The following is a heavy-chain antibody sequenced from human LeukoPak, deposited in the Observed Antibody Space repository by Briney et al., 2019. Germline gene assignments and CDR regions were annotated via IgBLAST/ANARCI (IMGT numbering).Heavy chain of an antibody. Sequence: GASVKVSCKASGGTFSSYAISWVRQAPGQGLEWMGGIIPIFGTANYAQKFQGRVTITADESTSTAYMELSSLRSEDTAVYYCARGVYGWSHYYYYMDDWGKGTTVTISS. CDR3: ARGVYGWSHYYYYMDD. CDR2: IIPIFGTA. V-gene: IGHV1-69*13. J-gene: IGHJ6*03. D-gene: IGHD3-10*01. CDR1: GGTFSSYA.